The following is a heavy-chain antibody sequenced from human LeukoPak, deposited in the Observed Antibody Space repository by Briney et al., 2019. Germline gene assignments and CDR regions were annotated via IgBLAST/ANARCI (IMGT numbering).Heavy chain of an antibody. V-gene: IGHV4-4*07. Sequence: SETPSLTCSVSDGSISSYYWSWLRQPAGKGVEWIGRIYRSESTNYNASLESRVTMSVDTSKNQFSLNLSSVTAAATAVYYCARDTGGSGSYADYGLDVWGQGTTVTVSS. CDR3: ARDTGGSGSYADYGLDV. CDR1: DGSISSYY. CDR2: IYRSEST. D-gene: IGHD3-10*01. J-gene: IGHJ6*02.